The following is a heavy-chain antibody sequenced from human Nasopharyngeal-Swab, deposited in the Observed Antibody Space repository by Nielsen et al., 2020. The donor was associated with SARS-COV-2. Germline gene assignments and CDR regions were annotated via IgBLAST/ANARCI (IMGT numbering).Heavy chain of an antibody. V-gene: IGHV1-18*01. J-gene: IGHJ4*02. CDR2: ISAHNGYT. CDR3: ARDSIAFGGPEGDY. D-gene: IGHD3-16*01. CDR1: GYTFTSYG. Sequence: ASVKVSCKTSGYTFTSYGISWVRQAPGQGLEWLGSISAHNGYTNYPQKLQGRVTMTTDTSATTASMELRSLRSADTAVYYCARDSIAFGGPEGDYWGQGTLVTVSS.